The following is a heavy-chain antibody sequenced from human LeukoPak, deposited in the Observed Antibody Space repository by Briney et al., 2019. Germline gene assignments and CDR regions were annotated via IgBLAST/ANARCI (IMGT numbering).Heavy chain of an antibody. Sequence: PSETLSLTCAVSGGSISSSNWWSWVRQPPGKGLEWIGEIYHSGSTNYNPSLKSRVTISVDKSKNQFSLKLSSVTAADTAVYYCARQGTAAGTPDLFDPWGQGTLVTVSS. J-gene: IGHJ5*02. CDR1: GGSISSSNW. D-gene: IGHD6-13*01. CDR2: IYHSGST. V-gene: IGHV4-4*02. CDR3: ARQGTAAGTPDLFDP.